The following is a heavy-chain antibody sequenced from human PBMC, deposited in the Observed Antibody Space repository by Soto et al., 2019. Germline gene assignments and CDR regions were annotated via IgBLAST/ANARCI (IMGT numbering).Heavy chain of an antibody. V-gene: IGHV3-43*01. CDR3: ARSEYSGSYFAYYYGMDV. Sequence: GGSLRLSCAASGFTFDDYTMHWVRQAPGKGLEWVSLISWDGGSTYYADSVKGRFTISRDNSKNSLYLQMNSLRTEDTAMYYCARSEYSGSYFAYYYGMDVWGQGTTVTVSS. CDR1: GFTFDDYT. J-gene: IGHJ6*02. CDR2: ISWDGGST. D-gene: IGHD1-26*01.